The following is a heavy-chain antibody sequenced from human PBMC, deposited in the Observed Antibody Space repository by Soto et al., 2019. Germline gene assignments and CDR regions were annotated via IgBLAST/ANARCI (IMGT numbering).Heavy chain of an antibody. V-gene: IGHV4-59*11. CDR3: VRQRGNYFDF. D-gene: IGHD3-10*01. Sequence: SETLSLTCSVSGDSINSRYWSWIRQPPGKGLEWIGYIDYVGSTNYAPSRQRRGTMSVDTSKNQVSLKLRYVTAADTAVYYCVRQRGNYFDFWGQGTLVTVSS. CDR1: GDSINSRY. CDR2: IDYVGST. J-gene: IGHJ4*02.